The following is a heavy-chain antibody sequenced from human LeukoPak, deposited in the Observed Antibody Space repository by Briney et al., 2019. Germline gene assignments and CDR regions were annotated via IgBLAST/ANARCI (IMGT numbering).Heavy chain of an antibody. CDR2: INPNSGGT. V-gene: IGHV1-2*02. CDR1: GYTFTGYY. J-gene: IGHJ4*02. Sequence: ASDKVSCQASGYTFTGYYMHGVRQAPGQGLEWMGWINPNSGGTNYAQKFQGRVTMTRDTSISTAYMELSRLRSDDTAVYYCARADIVVVPAAPDYWGQGTLVTVSS. D-gene: IGHD2-2*01. CDR3: ARADIVVVPAAPDY.